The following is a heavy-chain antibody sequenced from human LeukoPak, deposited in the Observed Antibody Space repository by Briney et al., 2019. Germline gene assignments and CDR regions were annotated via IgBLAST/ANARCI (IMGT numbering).Heavy chain of an antibody. CDR3: ANTFGELDPNNWFDP. CDR1: GFTFSSYG. J-gene: IGHJ5*02. Sequence: GGSLRLSCAASGFTFSSYGMSWVRQAPGKGLEWVSAISGSGGSTYYADSVKGRFTISRDNSKNTLYLQMNSLRAEDTAVYYCANTFGELDPNNWFDPWGQGTLVTVSS. CDR2: ISGSGGST. V-gene: IGHV3-23*01. D-gene: IGHD3-10*01.